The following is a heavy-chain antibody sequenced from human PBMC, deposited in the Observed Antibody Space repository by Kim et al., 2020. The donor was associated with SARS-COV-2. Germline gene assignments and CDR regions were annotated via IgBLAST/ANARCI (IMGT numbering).Heavy chain of an antibody. V-gene: IGHV4-30-2*01. D-gene: IGHD4-4*01. CDR2: IYHSGST. Sequence: SETLSLTCAVSGGSISSGGYSWSWIRQPPGKGLEWIGYIYHSGSTYYNPSLKSRVTISVDRSKNQFSLKLSSVTAADTAVYYCASTVTSYYFDYWGQGTLVTVSS. CDR1: GGSISSGGYS. J-gene: IGHJ4*02. CDR3: ASTVTSYYFDY.